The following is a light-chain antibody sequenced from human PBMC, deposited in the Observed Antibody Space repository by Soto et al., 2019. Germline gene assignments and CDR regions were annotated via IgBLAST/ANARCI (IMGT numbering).Light chain of an antibody. Sequence: EIVLTQSPATLSLSPGEGATLSCRASQSVSSYLAWYHQKPGQAPRLLIYDASNWATGIPARFSGSGSGTDFTLIVSSLEAEDFAVYYCQQRSNWPVTFGLGTKVEV. CDR3: QQRSNWPVT. CDR2: DAS. CDR1: QSVSSY. V-gene: IGKV3-11*01. J-gene: IGKJ1*01.